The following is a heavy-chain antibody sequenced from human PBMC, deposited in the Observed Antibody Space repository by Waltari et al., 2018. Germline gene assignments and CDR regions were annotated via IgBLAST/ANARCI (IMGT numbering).Heavy chain of an antibody. CDR2: IDPGDSDT. V-gene: IGHV5-51*01. Sequence: EVQLVQSGAEVKKPGESLTISCKGSGYSFTSYWIGWVRHMPGNGLEWMGIIDPGDSDTRYSPSFQGQVTISADKSISTAYLQWSSLKASDTAMYYCARLGHIVVVTAIPNAFDIWGQGTMVTVSS. D-gene: IGHD2-21*02. CDR3: ARLGHIVVVTAIPNAFDI. J-gene: IGHJ3*02. CDR1: GYSFTSYW.